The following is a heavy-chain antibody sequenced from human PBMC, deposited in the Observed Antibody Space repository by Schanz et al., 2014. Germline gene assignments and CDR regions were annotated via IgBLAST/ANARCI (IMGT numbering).Heavy chain of an antibody. V-gene: IGHV3-23*01. J-gene: IGHJ3*02. Sequence: EVQLLESGGGLVQPGGSLRLSCAASGFGFSSYSMNWVRQAPGKGLEWVSSFNDGGVNKYYADSVKGRFTISSDNSKSTLYLQMSSLRAEDTAVYYCAKGRFGELSAFDIWGQGTMVTVSS. CDR2: FNDGGVNK. CDR1: GFGFSSYS. D-gene: IGHD3-10*01. CDR3: AKGRFGELSAFDI.